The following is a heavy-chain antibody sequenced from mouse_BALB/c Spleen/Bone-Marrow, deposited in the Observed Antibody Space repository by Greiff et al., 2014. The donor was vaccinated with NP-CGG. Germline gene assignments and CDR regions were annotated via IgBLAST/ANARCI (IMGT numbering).Heavy chain of an antibody. J-gene: IGHJ3*01. D-gene: IGHD2-13*01. CDR3: TREGDSPFAY. Sequence: QVHVKQSGAELVKPGASVKLSCKASGYTFTSYYMYLVKQRPGQGLEWIGEINPSNGGTNFNEKFKSKATLTVDKSSSTAYMQLSSLTSEDSAVYYCTREGDSPFAYWGQGTLVTVSA. V-gene: IGHV1S81*02. CDR1: GYTFTSYY. CDR2: INPSNGGT.